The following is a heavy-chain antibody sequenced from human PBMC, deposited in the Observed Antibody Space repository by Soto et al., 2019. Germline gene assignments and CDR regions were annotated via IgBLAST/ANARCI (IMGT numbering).Heavy chain of an antibody. CDR2: IRSSRTI. CDR1: GFTFSSYS. Sequence: EVQLVESGGGLVQPGGSLRLSCAASGFTFSSYSMNWVRQAPGKGLEWVSYIRSSRTIYYADSVKGRFTISRDNAKNSLDLQRNSLRAEDTAVYYCARDAPGSSSWYPGDFDYWGQGTLVTVSS. D-gene: IGHD6-13*01. CDR3: ARDAPGSSSWYPGDFDY. V-gene: IGHV3-48*01. J-gene: IGHJ4*02.